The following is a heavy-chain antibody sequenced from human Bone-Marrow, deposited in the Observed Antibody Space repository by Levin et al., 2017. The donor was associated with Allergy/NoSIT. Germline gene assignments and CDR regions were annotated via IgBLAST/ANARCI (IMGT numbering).Heavy chain of an antibody. V-gene: IGHV3-23*01. CDR2: ISGNGDRT. CDR1: GFIFKTYA. D-gene: IGHD2-15*01. J-gene: IGHJ4*02. CDR3: AKDRVVVVGLFDY. Sequence: GGSLRLSCAASGFIFKTYAMGWVRQAPGKALEWVSGISGNGDRTFYADSVKGRFTVSRDNAKDTLYLQMSSLRAEDTAIYYCAKDRVVVVGLFDYWGPGSLVTVSS.